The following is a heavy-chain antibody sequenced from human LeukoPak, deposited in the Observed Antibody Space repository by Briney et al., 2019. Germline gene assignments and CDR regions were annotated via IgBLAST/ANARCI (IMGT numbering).Heavy chain of an antibody. J-gene: IGHJ4*02. CDR1: GGSISSYY. Sequence: SETLSLTCTVSGGSISSYYWSWIRQPPGKALEWIGYIHYSGSTNYNPSLKSRVTISVDTSKNQFSLKLSSVTAADTAVYYCAREQYADLIFDSWGQGTLVTVS. V-gene: IGHV4-59*01. CDR2: IHYSGST. D-gene: IGHD4-17*01. CDR3: AREQYADLIFDS.